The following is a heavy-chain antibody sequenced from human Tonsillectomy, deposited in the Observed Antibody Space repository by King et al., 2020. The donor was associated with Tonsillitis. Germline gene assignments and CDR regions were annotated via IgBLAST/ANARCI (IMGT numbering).Heavy chain of an antibody. CDR1: GLTFSSYA. Sequence: VQLVESGGGVVQPGRSLRLSCAASGLTFSSYAMHWVRQAPGKGLEWVAFISYDGTNKYYADSVKGRFTISRDNSKNTLYLQMNSLRAEDTALYYCARVIAVTGTYFDHWGQGTLVTVSS. V-gene: IGHV3-30*04. CDR3: ARVIAVTGTYFDH. D-gene: IGHD6-19*01. CDR2: ISYDGTNK. J-gene: IGHJ4*02.